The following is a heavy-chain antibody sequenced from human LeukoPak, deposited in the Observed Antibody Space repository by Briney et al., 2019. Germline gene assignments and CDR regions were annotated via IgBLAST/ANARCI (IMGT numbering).Heavy chain of an antibody. D-gene: IGHD2-15*01. J-gene: IGHJ4*02. CDR1: GYTFTGYY. CDR2: INPDSGGT. V-gene: IGHV1-2*02. CDR3: ARVRCSGGSCYEFDS. Sequence: GASVKVSCKASGYTFTGYYIHWVRQAPGQGLEWMGWINPDSGGTRDPQKFQGRVTVTRDTSISTAYMELTRLTSDDTAVYYCARVRCSGGSCYEFDSWGQGTLVTVSS.